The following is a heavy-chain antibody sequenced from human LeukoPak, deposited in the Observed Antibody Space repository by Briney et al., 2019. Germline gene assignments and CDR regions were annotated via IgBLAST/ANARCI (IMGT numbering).Heavy chain of an antibody. Sequence: PGGSLRLSCAASGFTFSSYAMSWVRQAPGKGLEWVSAISGSGGSTYYADSVKGRFTISRDNSKNTLYLQMNSLRAGDTAVYYCAKELQLWVFRGVDVWGQGTTVTASS. CDR1: GFTFSSYA. CDR2: ISGSGGST. CDR3: AKELQLWVFRGVDV. D-gene: IGHD5-18*01. V-gene: IGHV3-23*01. J-gene: IGHJ6*02.